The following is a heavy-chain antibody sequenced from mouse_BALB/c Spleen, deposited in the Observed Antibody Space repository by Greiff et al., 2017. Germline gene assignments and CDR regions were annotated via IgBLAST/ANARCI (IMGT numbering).Heavy chain of an antibody. CDR1: GYSITSGYY. CDR2: ISYDGSN. D-gene: IGHD3-1*01. J-gene: IGHJ2*01. CDR3: ARDRGYFDY. V-gene: IGHV3-6*02. Sequence: EVKLMESGPGLVKPSQSLSLTCSVTGYSITSGYYWNWIRQFPGNKLEWMGYISYDGSNNYNPSLKNRISITRDTSKNQFFLKLNSVTTEDTATYYCARDRGYFDYWGQGTTLTVSS.